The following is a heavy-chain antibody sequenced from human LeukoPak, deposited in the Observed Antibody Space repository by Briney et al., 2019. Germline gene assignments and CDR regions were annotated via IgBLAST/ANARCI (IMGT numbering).Heavy chain of an antibody. CDR1: GFTFSSYW. V-gene: IGHV3-30*03. D-gene: IGHD6-19*01. J-gene: IGHJ4*02. Sequence: PGGSLRLSCAASGFTFSSYWVSWVRQAPGKGLEWVAVISYDGSNKYYADSVKGRFTISRDNSKNTLYLQMNSLRAEDTAVYYCARDPYSSGWYRDFDYWGQGTLVTVSS. CDR2: ISYDGSNK. CDR3: ARDPYSSGWYRDFDY.